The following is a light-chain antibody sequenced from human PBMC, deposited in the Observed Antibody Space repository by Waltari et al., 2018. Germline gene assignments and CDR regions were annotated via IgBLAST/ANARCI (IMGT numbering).Light chain of an antibody. J-gene: IGLJ2*01. CDR2: DVS. CDR1: SSDVGGYNS. V-gene: IGLV2-14*03. Sequence: QSALTQPASVSGSPGQSIAISCTGTSSDVGGYNSVSWYQQHPGKVPQLVIYDVSKRPAGVSTRFSGLQADDEADYYCSSFTRATTLIFGGGTKLTVL. CDR3: SSFTRATTLI.